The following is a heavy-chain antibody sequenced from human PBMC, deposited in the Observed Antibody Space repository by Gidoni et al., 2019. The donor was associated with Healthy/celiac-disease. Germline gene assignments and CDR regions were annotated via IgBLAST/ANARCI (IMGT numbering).Heavy chain of an antibody. CDR2: INNSGST. CDR3: ARGIAARPIDI. V-gene: IGHV4-34*01. D-gene: IGHD6-6*01. J-gene: IGHJ3*02. CDR1: GGSFSGYY. Sequence: QVQLQQWGAGLLKPSETLSLTCAVYGGSFSGYYWSWIRQPPGKGREWIGEINNSGSTNYNPSRKSRVPISVDTSKNQFSLKLSSVTAADTAVYYCARGIAARPIDIWGQGTMVTVSA.